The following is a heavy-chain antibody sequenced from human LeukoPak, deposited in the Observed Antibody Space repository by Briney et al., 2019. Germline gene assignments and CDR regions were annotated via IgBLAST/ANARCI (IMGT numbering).Heavy chain of an antibody. Sequence: GGSLRLSCAASGFTFSSNGMHWVRQAPGKGLEWVGIIWYDGSNKYYADSVKGRFTISRDNSKNTLYLQMNSLRVEDTAVYYCARPYYSNYCYYGMDVWGQGTTVTVSS. CDR1: GFTFSSNG. CDR3: ARPYYSNYCYYGMDV. V-gene: IGHV3-33*01. CDR2: IWYDGSNK. J-gene: IGHJ6*02. D-gene: IGHD4-11*01.